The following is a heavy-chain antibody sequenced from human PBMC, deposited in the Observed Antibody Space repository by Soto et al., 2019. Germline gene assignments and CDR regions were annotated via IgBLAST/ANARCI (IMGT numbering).Heavy chain of an antibody. D-gene: IGHD3-22*01. CDR1: GGSVSSSSYY. CDR2: VYYSGST. Sequence: SETLSLTCTVSGGSVSSSSYYWGWLRHPPGKRLEWIGCVYYSGSTNYNPSLESRVTISVDTSKNQFSLKLSSVTAADTAVYYCAREGLYYYDSSGYIGPFDYWGQGTLVTVSS. V-gene: IGHV4-61*01. CDR3: AREGLYYYDSSGYIGPFDY. J-gene: IGHJ4*02.